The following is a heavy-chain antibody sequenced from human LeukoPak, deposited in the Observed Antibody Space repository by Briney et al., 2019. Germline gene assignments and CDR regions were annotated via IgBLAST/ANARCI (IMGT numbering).Heavy chain of an antibody. Sequence: PGGSLRLSCAASGFTFSSYAMHWVRQAPGKGLEWVAVISYDGSNKYYADSVKGRFTISRDNSKNTLYLQMNSLRAEDTAVYYCARDPKNYYDSSGYLDYWGQGTLVTVSS. CDR3: ARDPKNYYDSSGYLDY. J-gene: IGHJ4*02. CDR2: ISYDGSNK. V-gene: IGHV3-30*04. D-gene: IGHD3-22*01. CDR1: GFTFSSYA.